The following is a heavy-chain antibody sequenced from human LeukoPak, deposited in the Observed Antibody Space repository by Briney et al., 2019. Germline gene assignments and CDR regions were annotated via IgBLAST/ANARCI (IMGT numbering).Heavy chain of an antibody. CDR3: TRVPFDKFHRGGSGSPYFDY. Sequence: ASVKVSCKASGYTFTTFDINWVRQATGQGLEWMGWMAPTSGRTGYAETFRGRVTMTRDTSKSTAYMELSSLTSDDTAVYYCTRVPFDKFHRGGSGSPYFDYWGQGTLVTVSS. J-gene: IGHJ4*02. CDR1: GYTFTTFD. CDR2: MAPTSGRT. D-gene: IGHD3-10*01. V-gene: IGHV1-8*01.